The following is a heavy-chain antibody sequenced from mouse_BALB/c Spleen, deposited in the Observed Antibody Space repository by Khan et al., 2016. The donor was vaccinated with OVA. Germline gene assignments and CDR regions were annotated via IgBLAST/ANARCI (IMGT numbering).Heavy chain of an antibody. D-gene: IGHD2-3*01. CDR2: IWAGEST. CDR1: GFSLANYG. V-gene: IGHV2-9*02. J-gene: IGHJ4*01. Sequence: VQLQESGPGLVAPSQSLSITCTVSGFSLANYGVHWVRQPPGKGLEWLGVIWAGESTNFNSALMSRLSISKDNSKSQVFLKMNSLQTDDTAMYYCARFSDGYYYTVDYWGQGTSVTVSS. CDR3: ARFSDGYYYTVDY.